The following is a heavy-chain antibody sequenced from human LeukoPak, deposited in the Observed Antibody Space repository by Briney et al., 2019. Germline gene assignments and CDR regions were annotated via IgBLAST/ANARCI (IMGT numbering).Heavy chain of an antibody. D-gene: IGHD3-9*01. V-gene: IGHV3-15*01. CDR3: TTDPYDILTGNDAFDI. CDR1: GFTFSNAW. Sequence: KTAGPLRLSCAASGFTFSNAWMSWVRQAPGKGLEWVGRIKSKTDGGTTDYAAPVKGRFTISRDDSKNTLYLQMNSLKTEDTAVYYCTTDPYDILTGNDAFDIWGQGTMVTVSS. CDR2: IKSKTDGGTT. J-gene: IGHJ3*02.